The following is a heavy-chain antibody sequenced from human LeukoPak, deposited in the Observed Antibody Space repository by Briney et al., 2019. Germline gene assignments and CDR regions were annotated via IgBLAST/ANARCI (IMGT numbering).Heavy chain of an antibody. Sequence: ASETLSLTCAVSGGSISSSNWWSWIRQPPGKGLEWIGEINHSGSTNYNPSLKSRVTISVDTSKNQFSLKLSSVTAADTAVYYCARDQGGVDYWGQGTLVTVSS. V-gene: IGHV4-4*02. D-gene: IGHD3-10*01. J-gene: IGHJ4*02. CDR2: INHSGST. CDR3: ARDQGGVDY. CDR1: GGSISSSNW.